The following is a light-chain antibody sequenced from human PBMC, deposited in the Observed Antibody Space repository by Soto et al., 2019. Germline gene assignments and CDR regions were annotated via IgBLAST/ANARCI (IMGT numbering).Light chain of an antibody. CDR2: DNN. CDR3: GTWDSSLSAVV. V-gene: IGLV1-51*01. J-gene: IGLJ2*01. Sequence: QSVLTQPPSVSAAAGQKVTISCSGSSSNIGKNYVSWYQQVPGTAPKLLIYDNNKRPSGIPDRFSGSKSGTSATLGITGLQTGDEADYYCGTWDSSLSAVVFGGGTQLTVL. CDR1: SSNIGKNY.